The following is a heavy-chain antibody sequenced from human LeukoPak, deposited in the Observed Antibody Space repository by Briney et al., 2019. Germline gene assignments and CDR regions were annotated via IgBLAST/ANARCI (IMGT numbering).Heavy chain of an antibody. V-gene: IGHV4-31*11. J-gene: IGHJ5*02. CDR1: GGSFSGYY. D-gene: IGHD2-2*01. CDR3: ARGAVGVVVPAAIGPWFDP. CDR2: IYYSGST. Sequence: SETLSLTCAVYGGSFSGYYWSWIRQHPGKGLKWIGYIYYSGSTYYNPSLKSRVTISVDTSKNQFSLKLSSVTAADTAVYYCARGAVGVVVPAAIGPWFDPWGQGTLVTVSS.